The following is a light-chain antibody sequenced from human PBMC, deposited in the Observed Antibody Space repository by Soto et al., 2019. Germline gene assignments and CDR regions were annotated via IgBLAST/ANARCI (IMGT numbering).Light chain of an antibody. CDR2: GAS. CDR3: KQYNNSPPIT. CDR1: QSVSSN. J-gene: IGKJ4*01. V-gene: IGKV3-15*01. Sequence: EIVMTQSPATLSVFPGERATLSCRASQSVSSNLAWYQQKPGQAPRLLIYGASTRATGIPARFSGSGSGTEFTLTISSLQSEDFAVYYCKQYNNSPPITLGGGTKVDIK.